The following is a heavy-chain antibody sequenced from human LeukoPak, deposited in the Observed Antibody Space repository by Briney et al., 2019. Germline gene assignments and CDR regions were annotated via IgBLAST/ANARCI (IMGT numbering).Heavy chain of an antibody. J-gene: IGHJ5*02. CDR2: ISGSGGST. CDR1: GFTFSSSA. Sequence: PGGSLRLSCAAPGFTFSSSAMSWVPQAPGKGLEWVSAISGSGGSTYYAHSVKGRFTISRDNSKNTLYLQMNSLRAEDTDVYYCAKGFGGYCSSTSCPSDLWGQGTLVTVSS. D-gene: IGHD2-2*01. V-gene: IGHV3-23*01. CDR3: AKGFGGYCSSTSCPSDL.